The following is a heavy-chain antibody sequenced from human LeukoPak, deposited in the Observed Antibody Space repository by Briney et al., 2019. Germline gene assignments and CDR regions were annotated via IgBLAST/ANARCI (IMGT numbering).Heavy chain of an antibody. Sequence: GASVKVSCKASGYTFTGYYMHWVRQAPGQGLEWMGWMNPNSGNTGYAQKFQGRVTITRNTSISTAYMELSSLRSEDTAVYYCARVMRYPHMDVWGKGTTVTVSS. CDR2: MNPNSGNT. V-gene: IGHV1-8*03. D-gene: IGHD3-9*01. CDR1: GYTFTGYY. CDR3: ARVMRYPHMDV. J-gene: IGHJ6*03.